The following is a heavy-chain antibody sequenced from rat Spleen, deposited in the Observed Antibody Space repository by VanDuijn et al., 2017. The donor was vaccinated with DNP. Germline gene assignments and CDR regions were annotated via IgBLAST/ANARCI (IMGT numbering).Heavy chain of an antibody. CDR3: ARFATGITTSFDS. V-gene: IGHV2-32*01. J-gene: IGHJ2*01. CDR2: MWSDGDT. D-gene: IGHD1-9*01. Sequence: QVQLKESGPGLVQPSQTLSLTCTVSGFSLNIYHVHWVRQPPGKGLEWMGVMWSDGDTSYNSVLKSRLSISRDTSKSQVFLKMNSLQSEDTATYYCARFATGITTSFDSWGQGVLVTVSS. CDR1: GFSLNIYH.